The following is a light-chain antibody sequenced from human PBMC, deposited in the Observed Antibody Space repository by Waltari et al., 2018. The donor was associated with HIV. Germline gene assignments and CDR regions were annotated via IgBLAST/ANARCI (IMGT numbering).Light chain of an antibody. CDR2: LGS. Sequence: DIVMTQSPLFLPVTPGEPASIPCRSSQSLLHSNGYNYLDWYLQKQGQSPQLLIFLGSNRASGVPDRFSVSGSETDFTLKISRVEAEDVGVYYCMQALQTPRTFGQGTKVEIK. V-gene: IGKV2-28*01. CDR3: MQALQTPRT. J-gene: IGKJ1*01. CDR1: QSLLHSNGYNY.